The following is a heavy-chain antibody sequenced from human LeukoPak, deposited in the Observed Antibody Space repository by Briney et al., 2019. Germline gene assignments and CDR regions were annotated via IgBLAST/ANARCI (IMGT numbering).Heavy chain of an antibody. Sequence: SQTLSLTCTVSGGSIISGGYYWSWIRQPPGKGLEWIGYIYHTGITYNNPSLKSRVTISVDRSKNQFSLELTSVTAADTAVYYCAREMLDNHWFDPWGQGTLVTVSS. D-gene: IGHD3-10*02. J-gene: IGHJ5*02. CDR3: AREMLDNHWFDP. V-gene: IGHV4-30-2*01. CDR2: IYHTGIT. CDR1: GGSIISGGYY.